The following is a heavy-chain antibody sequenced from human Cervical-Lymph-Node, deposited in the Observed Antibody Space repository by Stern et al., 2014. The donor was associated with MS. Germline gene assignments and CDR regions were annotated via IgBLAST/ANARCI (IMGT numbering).Heavy chain of an antibody. CDR3: ARHPAAAGTGVHLEY. CDR1: GFSFSSYG. Sequence: QVQLVQSGGGVVQPGRSLRLSCAASGFSFSSYGMYWVRQAPGKGLEGVSVIWHDGKNEYYADSVKGRFTISRDNAKSTVYLQMNSLRDEDTAVYFCARHPAAAGTGVHLEYWGQGTLVIVSS. CDR2: IWHDGKNE. J-gene: IGHJ4*02. V-gene: IGHV3-33*01. D-gene: IGHD6-13*01.